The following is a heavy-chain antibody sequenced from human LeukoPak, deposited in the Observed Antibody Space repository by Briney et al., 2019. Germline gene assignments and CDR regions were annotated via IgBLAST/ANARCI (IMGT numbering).Heavy chain of an antibody. CDR1: GFTFSSYG. Sequence: PGGSLRLCCAASGFTFSSYGMHWGRQAPGKGLEWVAVISYDGSNKYYADSVKGRFTISRDNSKNTLYLQMNSLRAEDTAVYYCAKGATRAVAGILDYWGQGTLVTVSS. V-gene: IGHV3-30*18. CDR3: AKGATRAVAGILDY. J-gene: IGHJ4*02. CDR2: ISYDGSNK. D-gene: IGHD6-19*01.